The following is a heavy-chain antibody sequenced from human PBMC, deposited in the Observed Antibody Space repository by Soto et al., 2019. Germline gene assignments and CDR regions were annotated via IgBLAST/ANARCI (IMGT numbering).Heavy chain of an antibody. CDR2: ISYDGSNK. Sequence: GGSLRLSCAASGFTFSSYGMHWVRQAPGKGLEWVAVISYDGSNKYYADSVKGRFTISRDNSKNTLYLQMNSLRAEDTAVYYCAKHLAAVEGAHWGQGTLVTIST. CDR3: AKHLAAVEGAH. D-gene: IGHD6-13*01. CDR1: GFTFSSYG. J-gene: IGHJ4*02. V-gene: IGHV3-30*18.